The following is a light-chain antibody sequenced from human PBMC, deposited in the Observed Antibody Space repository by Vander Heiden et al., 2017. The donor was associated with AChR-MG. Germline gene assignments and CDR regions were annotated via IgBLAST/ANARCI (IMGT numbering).Light chain of an antibody. CDR1: QSVLYSSNNKNY. Sequence: DIVMTQSPDSLAVSLGERATFNCKSSQSVLYSSNNKNYLAWYQQRPGQPPRLLIYWASTRGSGVPDRFSGSGSGTDFTLTIASLQAEDVAVYYCQQYYATPRTFGQGTKVEIK. V-gene: IGKV4-1*01. CDR3: QQYYATPRT. J-gene: IGKJ1*01. CDR2: WAS.